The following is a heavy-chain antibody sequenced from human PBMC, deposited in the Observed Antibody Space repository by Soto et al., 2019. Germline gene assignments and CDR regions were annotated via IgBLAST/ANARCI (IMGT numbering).Heavy chain of an antibody. CDR3: ARHQRSVRWFGRNWFDP. Sequence: QLQLQESGPGLVKPSETLSLTCTVSGGSISSSSYYWGWIRQPPGKGLEWIGSIYYSGSTYYNPSLKSRVTISVDTSKNQFSLKLSSVTAADTAVYYCARHQRSVRWFGRNWFDPWGQGTLVTVSS. J-gene: IGHJ5*02. CDR1: GGSISSSSYY. V-gene: IGHV4-39*01. D-gene: IGHD3-10*01. CDR2: IYYSGST.